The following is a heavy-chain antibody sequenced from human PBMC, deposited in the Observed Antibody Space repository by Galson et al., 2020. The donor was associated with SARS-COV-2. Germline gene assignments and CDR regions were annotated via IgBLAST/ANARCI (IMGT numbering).Heavy chain of an antibody. Sequence: QLGESLKISCAASGFTFRSYAMQWVRQAPGKGLEWVAVIWYHGSNKYYADSVKGRFTISRDNSKSTLYLQMNSLRAEDTAVYYCARDQRRYDSSGSFDYWGQGTLVTVSS. J-gene: IGHJ4*02. V-gene: IGHV3-33*01. CDR3: ARDQRRYDSSGSFDY. CDR2: IWYHGSNK. D-gene: IGHD3-22*01. CDR1: GFTFRSYA.